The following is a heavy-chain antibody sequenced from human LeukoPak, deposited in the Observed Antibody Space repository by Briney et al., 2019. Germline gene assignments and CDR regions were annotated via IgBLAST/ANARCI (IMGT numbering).Heavy chain of an antibody. Sequence: GGSLRLSCAASGFIVSSTYMSWVRQAPGKGLEWVSVIYSGGSTFYPDSVRGRFTISRDDSKNTVYLQMNSLRAEDSAIYYCARDPGYGSVDFWGQGTLVTVSS. J-gene: IGHJ4*02. CDR1: GFIVSSTY. CDR2: IYSGGST. V-gene: IGHV3-66*01. D-gene: IGHD2-15*01. CDR3: ARDPGYGSVDF.